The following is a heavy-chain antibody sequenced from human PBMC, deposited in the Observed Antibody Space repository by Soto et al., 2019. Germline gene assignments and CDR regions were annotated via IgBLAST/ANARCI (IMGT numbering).Heavy chain of an antibody. CDR1: GFTFSSYA. CDR3: AKRSLRITNPWAAYYYYYYGMDV. J-gene: IGHJ6*02. V-gene: IGHV3-23*01. Sequence: LRLSCAASGFTFSSYAMSWVRQAPGKGLEWVSAFSGSGGSTYYADSVKGRFTISRDNSKNTLYLQMNSLRAEDTAVYYCAKRSLRITNPWAAYYYYYYGMDVWGQGTTVTVSS. D-gene: IGHD3-3*01. CDR2: FSGSGGST.